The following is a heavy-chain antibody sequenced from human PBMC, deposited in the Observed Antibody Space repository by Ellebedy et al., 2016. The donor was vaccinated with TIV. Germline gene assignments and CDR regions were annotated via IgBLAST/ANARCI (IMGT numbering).Heavy chain of an antibody. Sequence: AASVKVSCKTSGYTFTDYYIHWVRQAPGQGLEWMAWINPNSGGTNYAQKFQGRVTVIRDTSTSTAFLELRRLRSDDTAVYYCTRDLTNIVSGDYWGQGTLVTVSS. J-gene: IGHJ4*02. V-gene: IGHV1-2*02. CDR1: GYTFTDYY. CDR2: INPNSGGT. D-gene: IGHD5/OR15-5a*01. CDR3: TRDLTNIVSGDY.